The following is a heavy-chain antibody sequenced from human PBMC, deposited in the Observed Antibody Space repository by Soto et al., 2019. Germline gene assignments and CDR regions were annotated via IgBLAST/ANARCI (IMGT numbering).Heavy chain of an antibody. CDR1: GVTFSSYS. V-gene: IGHV3-21*01. CDR2: ISSSSSYI. CDR3: ARDVRLSSFFSYYYGMDV. J-gene: IGHJ6*02. Sequence: PGGSLRLSCAASGVTFSSYSMNWVRQAPGKGLEWVSSISSSSSYIYYADSVKGRFTISRDNAKNSLYLQMNSLRAEDTAVYYCARDVRLSSFFSYYYGMDVWGQGTTVTVSS. D-gene: IGHD3-10*01.